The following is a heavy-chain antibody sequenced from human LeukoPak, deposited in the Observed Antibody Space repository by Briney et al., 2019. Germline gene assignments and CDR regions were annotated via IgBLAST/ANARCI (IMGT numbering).Heavy chain of an antibody. V-gene: IGHV4-39*01. J-gene: IGHJ4*02. CDR2: IYYSGST. D-gene: IGHD3-22*01. CDR3: ARHSEYYDSSGYSFTFED. Sequence: SETLSLTCTVSGVSISSSSYYWGWIRQPPGKGLEWIGRIYYSGSTYYNPSLKSRVTISVDTSKNQFSLKLSSVTAADTAVYYCARHSEYYDSSGYSFTFEDWGQGTLVTVSS. CDR1: GVSISSSSYY.